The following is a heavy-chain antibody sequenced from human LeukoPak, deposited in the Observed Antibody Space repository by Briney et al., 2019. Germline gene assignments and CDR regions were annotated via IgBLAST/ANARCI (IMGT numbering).Heavy chain of an antibody. J-gene: IGHJ6*02. Sequence: SVKVSCKASGGTFSSYAISWVRQAPGQGLEWMGRIIPILGIANYAQKFQGRVTITADKSTSTAYMELSSLRSEDTAVYYCARSGGYYDVFYGMDVWGQGTTVTVSS. D-gene: IGHD1-26*01. CDR2: IIPILGIA. CDR1: GGTFSSYA. V-gene: IGHV1-69*04. CDR3: ARSGGYYDVFYGMDV.